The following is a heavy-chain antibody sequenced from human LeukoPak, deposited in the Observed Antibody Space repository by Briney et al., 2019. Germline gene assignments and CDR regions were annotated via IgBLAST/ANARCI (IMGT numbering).Heavy chain of an antibody. CDR1: GFTFSNYW. CDR3: ATNYYYMDV. V-gene: IGHV3-7*01. J-gene: IGHJ6*03. CDR2: IKQDGSDK. Sequence: GGSLRLSCAASGFTFSNYWMTWVRQAPGKGLEWVANIKQDGSDKYYVDSVKGRFTISRDNAKNSLYLQMNSLRVEDTAVYYCATNYYYMDVWGKGTTVTVSS.